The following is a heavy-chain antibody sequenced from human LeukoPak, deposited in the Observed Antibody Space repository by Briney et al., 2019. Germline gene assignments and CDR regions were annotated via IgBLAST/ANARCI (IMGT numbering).Heavy chain of an antibody. CDR1: GYTFTSYG. V-gene: IGHV1-18*01. CDR2: ISAYNGNT. Sequence: ASVKVSCKASGYTFTSYGISWVRQAPGQGLEWMGWISAYNGNTNYAQKLQGRVTMTTDTSTSTAYMELRSLRSDDTAVYYCARGEIITMVRGVIITGGYWGQGTLVTVSS. D-gene: IGHD3-10*01. CDR3: ARGEIITMVRGVIITGGY. J-gene: IGHJ4*02.